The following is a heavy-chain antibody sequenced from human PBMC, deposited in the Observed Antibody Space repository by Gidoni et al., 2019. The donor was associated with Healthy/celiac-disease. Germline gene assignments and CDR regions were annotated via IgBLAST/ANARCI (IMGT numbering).Heavy chain of an antibody. V-gene: IGHV4-38-2*02. CDR2: IYDSGST. CDR1: GYSISSGYY. J-gene: IGHJ4*02. Sequence: QVQLQESGPGLVKPSETLSLTCTVSGYSISSGYYWGWLRQPPGKGLEWIGSIYDSGSTYYNPSLKSRVTISVDTSKNQFSLKLSSVTAADTAVYYCARLSITMIVVDYWGQGALVTVSS. D-gene: IGHD3-22*01. CDR3: ARLSITMIVVDY.